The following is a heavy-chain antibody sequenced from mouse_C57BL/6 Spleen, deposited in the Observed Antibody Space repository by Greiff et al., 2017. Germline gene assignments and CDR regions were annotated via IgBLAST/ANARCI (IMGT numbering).Heavy chain of an antibody. CDR2: IDPSDSET. CDR3: ARGYYGSSYWYFDV. D-gene: IGHD1-1*01. J-gene: IGHJ1*03. Sequence: QVQLQQSGAELVRPGSSVKLSCKASGYTFTSYWMHWVKQRPIKGLEWIGNIDPSDSETHYNQKFKDKATLTVDKSSSTAYMQLSSLTSEDSAVYYCARGYYGSSYWYFDVWGTGTTVTVAS. V-gene: IGHV1-52*01. CDR1: GYTFTSYW.